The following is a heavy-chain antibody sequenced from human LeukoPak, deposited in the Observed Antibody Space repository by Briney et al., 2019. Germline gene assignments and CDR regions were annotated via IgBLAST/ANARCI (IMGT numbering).Heavy chain of an antibody. CDR3: ARDGVSGTGFRYFGMDV. CDR1: GFTVSSNY. Sequence: GGSLRLSCAASGFTVSSNYMSWVRQAPGKGLEWVSVIYSGGSTYYADSVKGRFTISRDNSKNTLHLQVNSLRPEDSAVYFCARDGVSGTGFRYFGMDVWGHGTTVTVSS. J-gene: IGHJ6*02. D-gene: IGHD1-1*01. CDR2: IYSGGST. V-gene: IGHV3-66*02.